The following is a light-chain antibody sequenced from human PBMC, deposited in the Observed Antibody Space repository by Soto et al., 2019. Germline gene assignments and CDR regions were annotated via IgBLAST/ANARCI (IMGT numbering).Light chain of an antibody. J-gene: IGKJ3*01. CDR3: QQRSNWPPEFT. Sequence: EIVLTQSPDTLSLSPGERATLSCRASQSVRSSLAWYQQKPGQAPRLLIYDASNRATGIPARFSVSGSGTDFTLNISSLEPEDFAVYYCQQRSNWPPEFTFGPGTKVDIK. CDR2: DAS. V-gene: IGKV3-11*01. CDR1: QSVRSS.